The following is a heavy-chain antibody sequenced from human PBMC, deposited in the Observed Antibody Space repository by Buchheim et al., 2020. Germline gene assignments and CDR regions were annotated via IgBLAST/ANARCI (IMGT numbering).Heavy chain of an antibody. D-gene: IGHD1-26*01. CDR3: TTDPGWEFHLDY. CDR2: IKSITDGGTT. J-gene: IGHJ4*02. Sequence: EVQLVESGGGLVMPGGSLRLSCAASGFTFTNVWMSWVRQTPGKGLEWVGRIKSITDGGTTDYAAPVKGRVIISRDDSKNTLYLQMNSLKTEDTAVYYCTTDPGWEFHLDYWGQGTL. CDR1: GFTFTNVW. V-gene: IGHV3-15*01.